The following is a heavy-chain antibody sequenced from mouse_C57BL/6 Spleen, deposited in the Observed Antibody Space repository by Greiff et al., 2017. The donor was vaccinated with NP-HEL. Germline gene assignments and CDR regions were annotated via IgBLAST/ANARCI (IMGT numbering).Heavy chain of an antibody. D-gene: IGHD1-1*01. CDR2: IWSGGST. CDR3: ARNGYYGSSPCWYFDG. J-gene: IGHJ1*03. Sequence: QVQLKESGPGLVQPSQSLSITCTVSGFSLTSYGVHWVRQSPGKGLEWLGVIWSGGSTDYNAAFISRLSISKDNSKSQVFFKMNSLQADDTAIDYCARNGYYGSSPCWYFDGWGTGTTVTVSS. V-gene: IGHV2-2*01. CDR1: GFSLTSYG.